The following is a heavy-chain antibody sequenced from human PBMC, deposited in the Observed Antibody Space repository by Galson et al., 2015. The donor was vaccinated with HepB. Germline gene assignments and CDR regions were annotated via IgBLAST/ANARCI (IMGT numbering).Heavy chain of an antibody. CDR2: ISHDGNHK. Sequence: SLRLSCAASGFTFSSYAMRWVRQAPGKGLEWVAFISHDGNHKFYPDSVKGRFTISRDNSKTTLYLLMNSLRAEDTAVYYCAREPTTGTTFWFDPRGQGTLVTVSS. CDR1: GFTFSSYA. CDR3: AREPTTGTTFWFDP. V-gene: IGHV3-30*04. D-gene: IGHD1-1*01. J-gene: IGHJ5*02.